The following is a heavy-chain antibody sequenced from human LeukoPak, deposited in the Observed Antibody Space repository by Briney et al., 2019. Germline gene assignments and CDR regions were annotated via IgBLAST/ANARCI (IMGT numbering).Heavy chain of an antibody. D-gene: IGHD4-17*01. CDR1: GYTFTGYY. V-gene: IGHV1-2*02. CDR3: ARAKYDSGDYGPQRHDDFDI. J-gene: IGHJ3*02. CDR2: INPNSGGT. Sequence: SVKVSCKASGYTFTGYYMHGVRQAPGQGLEWMGWINPNSGGTNYAQKFQGRVTMARDTSISTAYSGLSRLRSDDKAVNYCARAKYDSGDYGPQRHDDFDIWGQGTMVTVSS.